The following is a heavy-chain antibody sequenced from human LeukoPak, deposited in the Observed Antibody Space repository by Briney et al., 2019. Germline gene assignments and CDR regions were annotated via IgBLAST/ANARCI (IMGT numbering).Heavy chain of an antibody. J-gene: IGHJ4*02. CDR1: GYTFTCYG. CDR2: ISAYNGNT. D-gene: IGHD3-22*01. CDR3: ARVTDGGYYYDSSGWTY. V-gene: IGHV1-18*01. Sequence: GASVKVSCKASGYTFTCYGISWVRQAPGQGLEWMGWISAYNGNTNYAQKLQGRVTMTTDTSTSTAYMELRSLRSDDTAVYYCARVTDGGYYYDSSGWTYWGQGTLVTVSS.